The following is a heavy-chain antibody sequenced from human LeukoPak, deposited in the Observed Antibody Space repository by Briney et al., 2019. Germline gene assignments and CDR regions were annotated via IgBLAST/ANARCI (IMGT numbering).Heavy chain of an antibody. CDR3: AKGRGQWLAAINY. J-gene: IGHJ4*02. V-gene: IGHV3-23*01. CDR2: ISGRGWST. D-gene: IGHD6-19*01. CDR1: GFTFRSYV. Sequence: GGSLRLSCAASGFTFRSYVMSGVRQAPGKGLEGVSAISGRGWSTYYADAVKGRFTISRDNSKNTLYLQMNRLRGEDTAVYYCAKGRGQWLAAINYWGQGTLVTVSS.